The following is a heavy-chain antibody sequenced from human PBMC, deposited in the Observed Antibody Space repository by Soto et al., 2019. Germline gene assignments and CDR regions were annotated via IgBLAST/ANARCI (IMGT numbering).Heavy chain of an antibody. Sequence: GGSLRLSCAASGFTFSSYSMNWVRQAPGKGLEWVSSISSSSSYIYYADSVKGRFTISRDNAKNSLYLQMNSLRAEDTAVYYCARSYDSSGLRFDPWGQGTLVTVSS. CDR3: ARSYDSSGLRFDP. D-gene: IGHD3-22*01. J-gene: IGHJ5*02. CDR1: GFTFSSYS. V-gene: IGHV3-21*01. CDR2: ISSSSSYI.